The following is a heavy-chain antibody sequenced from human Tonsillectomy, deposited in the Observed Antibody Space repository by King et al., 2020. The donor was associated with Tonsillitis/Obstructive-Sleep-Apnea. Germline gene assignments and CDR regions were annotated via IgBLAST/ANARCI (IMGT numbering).Heavy chain of an antibody. CDR1: GFTGDDYA. D-gene: IGHD2-21*01. Sequence: VQLVESGGGVVRPGGSLRRSCATSGFTGDDYAMSVVRQAPGEGVEWVSGGTGDGGSTGYAYSVKVRFTISRDNAKNSLYLQMNSLIAEDTALYYCARYGLRGFYYFDYWGQGTLVTVSS. J-gene: IGHJ4*02. CDR2: GTGDGGST. V-gene: IGHV3-20*04. CDR3: ARYGLRGFYYFDY.